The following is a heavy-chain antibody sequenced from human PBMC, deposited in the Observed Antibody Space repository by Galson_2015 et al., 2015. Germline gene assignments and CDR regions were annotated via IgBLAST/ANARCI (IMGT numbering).Heavy chain of an antibody. CDR1: GFIFSSYS. Sequence: SLRLSCAASGFIFSSYSMNWVRQAPGKGLEWVSYISSSSSTIHYADSVKGRFTISRDNARNSLYLQMNSLRDEDTAVYYCTRDPEAGYWGQGTLITVSS. CDR3: TRDPEAGY. J-gene: IGHJ4*02. CDR2: ISSSSSTI. V-gene: IGHV3-48*02.